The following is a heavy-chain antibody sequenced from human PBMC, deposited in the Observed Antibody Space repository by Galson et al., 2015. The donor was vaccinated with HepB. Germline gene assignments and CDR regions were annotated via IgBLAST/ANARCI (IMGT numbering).Heavy chain of an antibody. V-gene: IGHV3-23*01. J-gene: IGHJ4*02. CDR1: GFTFSSYA. CDR3: ARTARPSGTYRYYFDY. CDR2: ISGSGGST. D-gene: IGHD3-10*01. Sequence: SLRLSCAASGFTFSSYAMSWVRQAPGKGLEWVSAISGSGGSTYYADSVKGRFTISKDNSKNTLDLQMNSLRTEDTAVYYCARTARPSGTYRYYFDYWGQGTLVAVSS.